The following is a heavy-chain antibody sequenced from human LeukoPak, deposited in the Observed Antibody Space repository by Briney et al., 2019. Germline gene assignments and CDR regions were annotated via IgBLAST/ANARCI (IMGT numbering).Heavy chain of an antibody. J-gene: IGHJ4*02. D-gene: IGHD6-19*01. CDR2: IYDSGST. CDR3: ARLPRIAVAVGYFDY. CDR1: GGSIRSSYYY. Sequence: SETLSLTCTVSGGSIRSSYYYWGWIRQPPGKGLEWIGSIYDSGSTYYNPSLKSRVTISVDTSKNQFSLKLNSVTAADTAVYYCARLPRIAVAVGYFDYWGQGTLVTVSS. V-gene: IGHV4-39*01.